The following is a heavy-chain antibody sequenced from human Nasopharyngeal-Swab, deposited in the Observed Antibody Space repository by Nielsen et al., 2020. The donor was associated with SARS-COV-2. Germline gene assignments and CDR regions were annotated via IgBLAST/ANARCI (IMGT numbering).Heavy chain of an antibody. CDR1: GFTFSSYA. CDR2: IRGSGGST. V-gene: IGHV3-23*01. Sequence: GESLKISCAASGFTFSSYAMSWVRQAPGKGLEWVSAIRGSGGSTYYADSVKGRFTISRDNSKNTLYLQMNSLRAEDTAVYYCAKDRGLMVRGVMGYWGQGTLVTVSS. J-gene: IGHJ4*02. D-gene: IGHD3-10*01. CDR3: AKDRGLMVRGVMGY.